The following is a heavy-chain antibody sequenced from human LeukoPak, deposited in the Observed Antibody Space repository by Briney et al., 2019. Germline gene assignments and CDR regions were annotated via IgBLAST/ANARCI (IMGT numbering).Heavy chain of an antibody. Sequence: PGGSLRLSCAASGFTFSSYWMSWVRQAPGKGLEWVANIKQDGSEKYYVDSVKGRFTISRDNAKNSLYLQMNSLRAEDTAVYYCARNKWLVLSRYYYYYMDVWGKGTTVTVSS. CDR3: ARNKWLVLSRYYYYYMDV. J-gene: IGHJ6*03. V-gene: IGHV3-7*01. CDR1: GFTFSSYW. CDR2: IKQDGSEK. D-gene: IGHD6-19*01.